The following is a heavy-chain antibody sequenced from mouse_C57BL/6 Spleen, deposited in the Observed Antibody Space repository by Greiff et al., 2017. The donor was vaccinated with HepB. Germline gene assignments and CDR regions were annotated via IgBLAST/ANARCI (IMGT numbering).Heavy chain of an antibody. D-gene: IGHD1-1*01. CDR3: ARGGFGTVVALYAMDY. Sequence: QVQLKQSGPGLVQPSQSLSITCTVSGFSLTSYGVHWVRQSPGKGLEWLGVIWSGGSTNYNAAFISRLSISKDNSKSQVFFKMNSLQADDTAIYYCARGGFGTVVALYAMDYWGQGTSVTVSS. CDR1: GFSLTSYG. J-gene: IGHJ4*01. V-gene: IGHV2-2*01. CDR2: IWSGGST.